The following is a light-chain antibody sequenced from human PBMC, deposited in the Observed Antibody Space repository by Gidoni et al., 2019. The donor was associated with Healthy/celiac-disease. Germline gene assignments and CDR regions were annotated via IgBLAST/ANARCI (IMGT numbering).Light chain of an antibody. CDR3: QQYNNWPPWT. CDR2: GSS. Sequence: ERVMTQSPATLSVSPGERATLSCRASQSVSSNLAWYQQKPGQAPRLLIYGSSTRATCIPARFSGSGSGTEFPLTISRLQSEDFAVYYCQQYNNWPPWTFGQGTQVEIK. J-gene: IGKJ1*01. CDR1: QSVSSN. V-gene: IGKV3-15*01.